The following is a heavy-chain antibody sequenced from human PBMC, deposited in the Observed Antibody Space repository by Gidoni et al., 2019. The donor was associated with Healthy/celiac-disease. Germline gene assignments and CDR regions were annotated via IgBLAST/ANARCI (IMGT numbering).Heavy chain of an antibody. CDR2: IWYDGSNK. J-gene: IGHJ4*02. CDR3: ARGAYCGGDCYYFDY. CDR1: GFTFSSYG. V-gene: IGHV3-33*01. Sequence: QVQLVESGGGVVQPGRSLRLSCAASGFTFSSYGMHWVRQAPGKGLEWVAVIWYDGSNKYYADSVKGRFTISRDNSKNTLYLQMNSLRAEDTAVYYCARGAYCGGDCYYFDYWGQGTLVTVSS. D-gene: IGHD2-21*02.